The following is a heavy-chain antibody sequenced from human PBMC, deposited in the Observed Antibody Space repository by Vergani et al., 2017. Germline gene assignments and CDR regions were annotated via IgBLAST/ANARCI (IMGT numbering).Heavy chain of an antibody. J-gene: IGHJ4*02. V-gene: IGHV3-30-3*01. CDR3: ARVIAVTGCFFDY. D-gene: IGHD6-19*01. CDR2: ISYDGSNK. CDR1: GFTFSSYA. Sequence: QVQLVESGGGVVQPGRSLRLSCAASGFTFSSYAMHWVRQAPGKGLEWVAVISYDGSNKYYADSVKGRFTISRDNSKNTLYLQMNSLRAEDTAVYYCARVIAVTGCFFDYWGQGTLVTVSS.